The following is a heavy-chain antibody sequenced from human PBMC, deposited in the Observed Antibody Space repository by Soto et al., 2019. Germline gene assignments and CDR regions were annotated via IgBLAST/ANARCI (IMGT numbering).Heavy chain of an antibody. J-gene: IGHJ6*02. CDR2: IWYDGSNK. Sequence: SLRLSCAASGFTFSSYGMHWVRQAPGKGLEWVAVIWYDGSNKYYADSVKGRFTISRDNSKNTLYLQMNSLRAEDTAVYYCARDLFKYYYGSGSYYTEIYYYGMDVWGQGTTVTVSS. CDR3: ARDLFKYYYGSGSYYTEIYYYGMDV. V-gene: IGHV3-33*01. D-gene: IGHD3-10*01. CDR1: GFTFSSYG.